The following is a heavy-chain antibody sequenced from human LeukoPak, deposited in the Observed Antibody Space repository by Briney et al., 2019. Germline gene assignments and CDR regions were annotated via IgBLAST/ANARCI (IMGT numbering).Heavy chain of an antibody. CDR3: ASDAKYSSGWPPGY. J-gene: IGHJ4*02. Sequence: GGSLRLSCAASGFTFSSYGMHWVRQAPGKGLEWVAVISYDGSNKYYADSVKGRFTISRDNSKNTLYLQMNSLRAEDTAVYYCASDAKYSSGWPPGYWGQGTLVTVSS. D-gene: IGHD6-19*01. V-gene: IGHV3-30*03. CDR2: ISYDGSNK. CDR1: GFTFSSYG.